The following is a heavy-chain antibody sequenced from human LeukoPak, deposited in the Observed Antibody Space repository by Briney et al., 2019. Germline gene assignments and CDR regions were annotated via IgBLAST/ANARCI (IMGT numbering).Heavy chain of an antibody. Sequence: PGRSLRLSCAASGFTFSSYALHWVRQAPGKGLEWVAVISYDGSNKYYADSVKGRFTISRDNSKNTLYLQMNSLRAEDTAVYYCARSNSSGWYGGFMDYWGRGTLVTVSS. CDR1: GFTFSSYA. CDR2: ISYDGSNK. J-gene: IGHJ4*02. V-gene: IGHV3-30-3*01. CDR3: ARSNSSGWYGGFMDY. D-gene: IGHD6-19*01.